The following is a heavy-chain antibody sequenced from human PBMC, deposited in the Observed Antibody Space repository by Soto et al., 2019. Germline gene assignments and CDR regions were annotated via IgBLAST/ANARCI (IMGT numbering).Heavy chain of an antibody. CDR1: GGSFCGYY. J-gene: IGHJ6*02. D-gene: IGHD3-10*01. CDR2: INHSGST. CDR3: ASGSQLLWFGESRASYYYGMDV. V-gene: IGHV4-34*01. Sequence: PSETLSLTCAVYGGSFCGYYRSWIRQPPGKGLEWIGEINHSGSTNYNPSLKSRVTISVDTSKNQFSLKLSSVTAADTAVYYCASGSQLLWFGESRASYYYGMDVWGQGTTVTVSS.